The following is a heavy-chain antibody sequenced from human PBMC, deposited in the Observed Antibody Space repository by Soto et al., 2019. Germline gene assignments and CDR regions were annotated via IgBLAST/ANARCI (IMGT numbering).Heavy chain of an antibody. CDR1: GFMFGTYW. CDR3: VRATLSWGHYYFRGLDV. CDR2: IKHDGNEK. Sequence: GGSLRLSCAATGFMFGTYWMSWVRQAPGKGLEWVANIKHDGNEKYYADSVKGRFTVSRDNVKNFLHLQMSSLRGDDTGVYFCVRATLSWGHYYFRGLDVWGQGTTVTVSS. J-gene: IGHJ6*02. V-gene: IGHV3-7*01. D-gene: IGHD3-22*01.